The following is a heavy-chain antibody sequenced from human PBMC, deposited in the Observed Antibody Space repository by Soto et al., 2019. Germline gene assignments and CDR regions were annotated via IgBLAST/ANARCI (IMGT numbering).Heavy chain of an antibody. V-gene: IGHV1-69*12. CDR1: GGTFSSYA. CDR2: IITIFGTA. Sequence: QVQLVQSGAEVKKPGSSVKVSCKASGGTFSSYAISWVRQAPGQGLEWMGGIITIFGTANYAQKFQGRVTITADESTSTAYMELSSLRSEDTAVYYCARDGIVVVTAITGRYYYGMDVWGQGTTVTVSS. J-gene: IGHJ6*02. CDR3: ARDGIVVVTAITGRYYYGMDV. D-gene: IGHD2-21*02.